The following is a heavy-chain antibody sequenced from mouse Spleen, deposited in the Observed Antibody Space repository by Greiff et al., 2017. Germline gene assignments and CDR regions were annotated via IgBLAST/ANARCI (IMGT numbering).Heavy chain of an antibody. V-gene: IGHV1-85*01. D-gene: IGHD1-1*01. J-gene: IGHJ1*01. CDR1: GYTFTSYD. CDR3: ARDYYGSSLSYWYFDV. CDR2: IYPRDGST. Sequence: QVQLKESGPELVKPGASVKLSCKASGYTFTSYDINWVKQRPGQGLEWIGWIYPRDGSTKYNEKFKGKATLTVDTSSSTAYMELHSLTSEDSAVYFCARDYYGSSLSYWYFDVWGAGTTVTVSS.